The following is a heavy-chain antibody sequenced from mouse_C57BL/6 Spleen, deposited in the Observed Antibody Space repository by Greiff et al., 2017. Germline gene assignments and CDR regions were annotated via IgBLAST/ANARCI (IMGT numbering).Heavy chain of an antibody. CDR2: IYPGSGNT. CDR1: GYTFTDYY. D-gene: IGHD3-2*02. CDR3: ARGAAQAMFAY. Sequence: QVQLKQSGAELVRPGASVKLSCKASGYTFTDYYINWVKQRPGQGLEWIARIYPGSGNTYYNEKFKGKATLTAEKSSSTAYMQLSSLTSEDSAVYFCARGAAQAMFAYWGQGTLVTVSA. J-gene: IGHJ3*01. V-gene: IGHV1-76*01.